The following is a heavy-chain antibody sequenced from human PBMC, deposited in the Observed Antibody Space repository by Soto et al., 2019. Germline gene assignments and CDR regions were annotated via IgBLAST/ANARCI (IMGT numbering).Heavy chain of an antibody. V-gene: IGHV3-23*01. CDR2: ISGSGGST. CDR1: GFTFSSCS. Sequence: XGSLRRTCAASGFTFSSCSMSWVRQAPGKGLEWVSAISGSGGSTYYADSVKGRFTISRDNSKNTLYLQMNSLRAEDTAVYYCAKDRGPIAVAGFDDWGQGTLVTVSS. J-gene: IGHJ4*02. CDR3: AKDRGPIAVAGFDD. D-gene: IGHD6-19*01.